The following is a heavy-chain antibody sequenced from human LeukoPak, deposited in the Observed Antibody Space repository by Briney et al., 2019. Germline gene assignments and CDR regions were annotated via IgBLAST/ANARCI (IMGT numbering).Heavy chain of an antibody. Sequence: KSSETLSLTCTVSGGSISSSSYYWSWIRQPPGKGLEWIGYIYYSGSTNYNPSLKSRVTISVDTSKNQFSLKLSSVTAADTAVYYCAVFQDYYPNWGQGTLVTVSS. V-gene: IGHV4-61*01. J-gene: IGHJ4*02. CDR1: GGSISSSSYY. CDR3: AVFQDYYPN. D-gene: IGHD3-22*01. CDR2: IYYSGST.